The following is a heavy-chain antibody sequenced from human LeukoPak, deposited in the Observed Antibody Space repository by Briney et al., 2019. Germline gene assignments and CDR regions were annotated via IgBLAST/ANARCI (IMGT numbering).Heavy chain of an antibody. CDR3: ARAGDWRGGTCKGCDY. V-gene: IGHV3-33*01. J-gene: IGHJ4*02. CDR1: GYTFTGYV. Sequence: GGSLRLSCAASGYTFTGYVMHWVRQAPGKGLEWVALIWYDGSDKYHADTVKGRFTISRDNSKNTLYLQMSSLRAEDTAVYYCARAGDWRGGTCKGCDYWGQGTPVTVSS. CDR2: IWYDGSDK. D-gene: IGHD2-15*01.